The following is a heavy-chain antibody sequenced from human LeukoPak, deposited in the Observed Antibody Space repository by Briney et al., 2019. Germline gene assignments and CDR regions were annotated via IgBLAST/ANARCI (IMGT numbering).Heavy chain of an antibody. J-gene: IGHJ4*02. CDR3: ARDQYDTWSRRGNFDS. Sequence: GGSLRLSCVASGFTFGKYWMSWVRQAPGKGLEWVANIKLDGSEKNYVDSVKGRFTISRDNTKNSLYLQMNSLRAEDTAVFYRARDQYDTWSRRGNFDSWGQGTLVIVSS. D-gene: IGHD3-3*01. CDR2: IKLDGSEK. CDR1: GFTFGKYW. V-gene: IGHV3-7*03.